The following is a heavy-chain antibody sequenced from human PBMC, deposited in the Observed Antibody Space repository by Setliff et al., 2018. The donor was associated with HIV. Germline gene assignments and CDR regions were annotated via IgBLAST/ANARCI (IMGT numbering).Heavy chain of an antibody. J-gene: IGHJ4*02. CDR2: IYSDGTT. CDR1: GFSVSNYY. CDR3: ARLRLFSSALDY. V-gene: IGHV3-66*02. D-gene: IGHD2-2*01. Sequence: GGSLRLSCAASGFSVSNYYMAWVRQAPGKGLEWVSTIYSDGTTYHADSVKGRFTLFRDNSKNTLFLQMNSLRPEDTAVFYCARLRLFSSALDYWGQGTLVTVSS.